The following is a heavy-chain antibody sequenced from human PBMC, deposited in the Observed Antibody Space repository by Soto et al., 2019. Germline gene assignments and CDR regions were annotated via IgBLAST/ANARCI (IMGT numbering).Heavy chain of an antibody. J-gene: IGHJ3*02. CDR3: ARRFVTIFGVVNRFAFDI. Sequence: GGSLRLSCAASGFTFSSDSMNGFRQAPGKGLEWVSYISSSSSTIYYADSVKGRFTISRDNAKNSLYLQMNSLRAEDTALYYCARRFVTIFGVVNRFAFDIWGQSTMVTVSS. CDR2: ISSSSSTI. V-gene: IGHV3-48*01. D-gene: IGHD3-3*01. CDR1: GFTFSSDS.